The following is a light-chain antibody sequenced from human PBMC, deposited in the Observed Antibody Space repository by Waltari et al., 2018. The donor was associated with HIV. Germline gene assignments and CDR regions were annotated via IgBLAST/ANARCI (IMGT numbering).Light chain of an antibody. J-gene: IGKJ4*01. CDR1: QGISSH. CDR3: QQLDSYPQIT. V-gene: IGKV1-9*01. Sequence: DIQLTQSPSLLSVSVGDRVTITCRTSQGISSHLAWYQQKPGQAPKLLIYAASTLQSGVPSRFSGSGSGTEFTLTIDSLQPEDFATYYCQQLDSYPQITFGEGTKVEVK. CDR2: AAS.